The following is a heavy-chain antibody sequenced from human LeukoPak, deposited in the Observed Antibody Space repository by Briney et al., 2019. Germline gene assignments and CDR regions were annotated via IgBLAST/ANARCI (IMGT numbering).Heavy chain of an antibody. CDR2: ITWNSGSV. CDR1: GFTFDDYA. J-gene: IGHJ4*02. V-gene: IGHV3-9*01. CDR3: TRGRGRIQYFLDY. Sequence: SLRLSCAASGFTFDDYAMHWVRQAPGKGLEWVSGITWNSGSVGYAASLKGRFTISRDNAKNSLYLQMNGLRAEDTALYFCTRGRGRIQYFLDYWGQGTLVTVSS. D-gene: IGHD3-16*01.